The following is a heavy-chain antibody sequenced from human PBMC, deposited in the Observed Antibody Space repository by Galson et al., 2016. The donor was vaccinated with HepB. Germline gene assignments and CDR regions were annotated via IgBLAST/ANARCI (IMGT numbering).Heavy chain of an antibody. CDR1: GFIFSSYW. V-gene: IGHV3-74*01. J-gene: IGHJ6*02. CDR3: AREERDAYYVYGLDV. D-gene: IGHD3-10*02. Sequence: SLRLSCAASGFIFSSYWMHWVRQAPGKGLVWVSHINNDGTSTRYADSVKGRFTISRDNAKNTLYPQMNSLRAEDTAVYYCAREERDAYYVYGLDVWGQGTTVTVSS. CDR2: INNDGTST.